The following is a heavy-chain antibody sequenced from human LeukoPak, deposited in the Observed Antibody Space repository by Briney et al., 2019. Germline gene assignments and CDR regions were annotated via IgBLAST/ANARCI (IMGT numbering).Heavy chain of an antibody. CDR1: GYTFTSYG. J-gene: IGHJ3*02. Sequence: GASVKVSCTASGYTFTSYGISWVRQAPGQGLEWMGWISGYNDDTKYAQKLQGRVTMTTDTSTSTGYLELRSLRSDDTAVYYCARAGVWDYSDSSGYHNAAFDIWGQGTMVTVSS. D-gene: IGHD3-22*01. CDR2: ISGYNDDT. V-gene: IGHV1-18*01. CDR3: ARAGVWDYSDSSGYHNAAFDI.